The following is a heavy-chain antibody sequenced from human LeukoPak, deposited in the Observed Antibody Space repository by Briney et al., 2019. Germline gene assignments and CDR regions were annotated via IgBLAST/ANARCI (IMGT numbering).Heavy chain of an antibody. V-gene: IGHV4-34*01. CDR2: INHSGST. D-gene: IGHD2-21*02. Sequence: PSETLSLTCAVYGGSFSGYYWSWLRQPPGKGLEWIGEINHSGSTNYNPSLKSRVTISVDTSKNQFSLKLSSVTAADTAVYYCAILGDCGGDCYSGGPVDYWGQGTLVTVSS. CDR1: GGSFSGYY. J-gene: IGHJ4*02. CDR3: AILGDCGGDCYSGGPVDY.